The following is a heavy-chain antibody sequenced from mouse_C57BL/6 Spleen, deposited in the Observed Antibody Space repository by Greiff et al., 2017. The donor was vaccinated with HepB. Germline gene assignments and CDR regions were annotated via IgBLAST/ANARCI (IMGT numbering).Heavy chain of an antibody. Sequence: EVQLKESGPELVKPGASVKMSCKASGYTFTDYNMHWVKQSHGKSLEWIGYINPNNGGTSYNQKFKGKATLTVNKSSSTAYMELRSLTSEDSAVYYCARCTTVVATGDYAMDYWGQGTSVTVSS. CDR3: ARCTTVVATGDYAMDY. CDR2: INPNNGGT. D-gene: IGHD1-1*01. V-gene: IGHV1-22*01. J-gene: IGHJ4*01. CDR1: GYTFTDYN.